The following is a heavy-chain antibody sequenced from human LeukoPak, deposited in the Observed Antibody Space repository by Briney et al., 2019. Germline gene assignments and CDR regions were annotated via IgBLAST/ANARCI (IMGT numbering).Heavy chain of an antibody. CDR1: GFSSSTYA. Sequence: PGGSLRLSCITSGFSSSTYAMSWVRQAPGKGLEWVSAISSGGDYTYYADSVKGRFTISRDNSRNKLYLQINSLRADDTPVYYCVTDLRAGYYYDRGLSGLWGQGTLVTVSS. V-gene: IGHV3-23*01. D-gene: IGHD3-22*01. J-gene: IGHJ4*02. CDR2: ISSGGDYT. CDR3: VTDLRAGYYYDRGLSGL.